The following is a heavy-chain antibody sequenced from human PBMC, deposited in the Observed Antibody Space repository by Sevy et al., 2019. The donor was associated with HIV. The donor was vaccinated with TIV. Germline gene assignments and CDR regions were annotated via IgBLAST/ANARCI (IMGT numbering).Heavy chain of an antibody. CDR2: IWHNGSNK. D-gene: IGHD4-4*01. CDR3: ARETDNSARWLDP. CDR1: GFTFNFHG. J-gene: IGHJ5*02. V-gene: IGHV3-30*02. Sequence: GGSLRLSCAASGFTFNFHGMHWVRQAPGKGLEWVAFIWHNGSNKYMADSVKGRFTISRDNCKNTLFLQMNSLTVEDTAVYYCARETDNSARWLDPWGQGTMVTVSS.